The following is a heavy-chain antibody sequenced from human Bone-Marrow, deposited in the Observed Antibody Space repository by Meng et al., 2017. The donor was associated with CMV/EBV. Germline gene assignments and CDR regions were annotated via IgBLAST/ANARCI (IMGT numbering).Heavy chain of an antibody. J-gene: IGHJ4*02. CDR1: GFTFSSYW. CDR2: IKQDGSEK. D-gene: IGHD7-27*01. CDR3: ARDSQGHLGIGYFDY. Sequence: GGSLRLSCAASGFTFSSYWMSWVRQAPGKGLEWVANIKQDGSEKYYVDSVKGRFTISRDNAKNSLYLQMNSLRAEDTAVYYCARDSQGHLGIGYFDYWGQGTLVTVSS. V-gene: IGHV3-7*01.